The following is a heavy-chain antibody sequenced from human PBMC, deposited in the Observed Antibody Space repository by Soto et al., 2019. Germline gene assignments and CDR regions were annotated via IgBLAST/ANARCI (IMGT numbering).Heavy chain of an antibody. V-gene: IGHV4-39*01. Sequence: SETLSLTCTVSGGSISSSSYYWGWIRQPPGKGLEWLGSISYSGSTYSNPSLKSRVTISVDTSKNQFSLKLSSVTAADTAVYYCAVNDFWSGYSYYYYYMDVWGKGTTVTVSS. CDR3: AVNDFWSGYSYYYYYMDV. CDR1: GGSISSSSYY. CDR2: ISYSGST. D-gene: IGHD3-3*01. J-gene: IGHJ6*03.